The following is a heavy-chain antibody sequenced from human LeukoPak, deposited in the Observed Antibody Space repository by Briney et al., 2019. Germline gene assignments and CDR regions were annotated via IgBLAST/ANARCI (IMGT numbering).Heavy chain of an antibody. Sequence: GGSLRLSCAASGFTFSSYWMSWVRQAPGKGLEWEANIKQDGSEKYYVDSVKGRFTISRDNAKNSLYLQMNSLRAEDTAVYYCARFIAVADTSWFDPWGQGTLVTVSS. J-gene: IGHJ5*02. V-gene: IGHV3-7*03. CDR2: IKQDGSEK. CDR1: GFTFSSYW. D-gene: IGHD6-19*01. CDR3: ARFIAVADTSWFDP.